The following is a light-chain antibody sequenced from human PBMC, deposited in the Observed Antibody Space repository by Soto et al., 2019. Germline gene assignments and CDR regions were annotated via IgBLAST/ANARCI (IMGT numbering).Light chain of an antibody. Sequence: EIVLTQSPATLSLSPGERATLSCRASQSVSSYLAWYQQKPGQAPRLLIYDASNRATGIPARFSGSGSGTDFTLTISSLEPEDFAVYYRQQYGSSLTFGQGTRLEIK. V-gene: IGKV3-11*01. CDR3: QQYGSSLT. CDR2: DAS. CDR1: QSVSSY. J-gene: IGKJ5*01.